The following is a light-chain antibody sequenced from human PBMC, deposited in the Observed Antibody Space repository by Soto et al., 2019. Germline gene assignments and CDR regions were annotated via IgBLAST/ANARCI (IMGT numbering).Light chain of an antibody. V-gene: IGLV3-21*02. J-gene: IGLJ2*01. CDR3: QVWDRSSDQVI. Sequence: SSELTQPPSVSVAPGQPARIACGGTNIGSEKSVHWYQQKPGQAPVLVVYDDSDRPSGIPERVSGSNSGDTATLIISRVEAGDEADYYCQVWDRSSDQVIFGGGTKLTVL. CDR2: DDS. CDR1: NIGSEKS.